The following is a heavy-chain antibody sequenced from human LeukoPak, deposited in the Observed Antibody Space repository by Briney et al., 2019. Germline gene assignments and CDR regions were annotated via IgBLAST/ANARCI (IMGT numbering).Heavy chain of an antibody. D-gene: IGHD3-9*01. CDR3: ARQATFLEVLPGYYMDY. CDR2: TYYSGST. Sequence: SETLSLTCAVSGGSISSSRYYWGWIRQPPVKGLEWIGTTYYSGSTYYNPSLKSRVAISVDTSKNQFSLKLSSVTAADTAVYYCARQATFLEVLPGYYMDYRGQGTLVTVSS. CDR1: GGSISSSRYY. V-gene: IGHV4-39*01. J-gene: IGHJ4*02.